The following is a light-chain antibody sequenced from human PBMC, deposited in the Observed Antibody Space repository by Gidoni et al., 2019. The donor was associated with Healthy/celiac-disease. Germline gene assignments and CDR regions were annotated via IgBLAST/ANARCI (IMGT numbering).Light chain of an antibody. CDR2: GAS. V-gene: IGKV3-20*01. J-gene: IGKJ2*01. CDR3: QQYGSSPSYT. Sequence: EMVLTQSPGTLSLSTGERATLTCRASQSVSSSYLAWYQQKPGQAPRLLIYGASSRATGIPDRVSGSGSGTDFTLTISRLEPEDFAVYYCQQYGSSPSYTFGQGTKLEIK. CDR1: QSVSSSY.